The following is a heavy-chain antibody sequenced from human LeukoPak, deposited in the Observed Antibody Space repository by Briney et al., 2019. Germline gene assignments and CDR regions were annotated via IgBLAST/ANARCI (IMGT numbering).Heavy chain of an antibody. Sequence: SETLSLTCTVSGDSISSSSYYWGWIRQPPGKGLEWIGTIFYSGSTYYNPSLKSRVTISVDTSKNQFSLKLSSVTAADTAVYYCARDNGGIAAANDAFDIWGQGTMVTVSS. CDR3: ARDNGGIAAANDAFDI. D-gene: IGHD6-25*01. J-gene: IGHJ3*02. CDR2: IFYSGST. V-gene: IGHV4-39*07. CDR1: GDSISSSSYY.